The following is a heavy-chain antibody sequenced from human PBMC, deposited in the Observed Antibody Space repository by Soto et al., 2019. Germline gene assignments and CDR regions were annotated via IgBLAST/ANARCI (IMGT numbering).Heavy chain of an antibody. D-gene: IGHD3-22*01. V-gene: IGHV4-34*01. CDR3: ARLLDDSRGYYYFDY. J-gene: IGHJ4*02. Sequence: SETLSLTCAVYGGSFSDYSWNWNWIRQPPGKGLEWIGEINHSGSTSHNPSLKSRVTLSLDTSKNQFSLKLSSVTAADTAVYYCARLLDDSRGYYYFDYWGQGTLVTVSS. CDR1: GGSFSDYSWN. CDR2: INHSGST.